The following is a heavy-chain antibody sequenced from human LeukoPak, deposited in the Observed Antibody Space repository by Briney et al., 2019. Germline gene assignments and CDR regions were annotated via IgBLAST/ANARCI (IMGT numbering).Heavy chain of an antibody. CDR2: INPNSGGT. CDR3: ARSRDNYYAYFDY. V-gene: IGHV1-2*02. CDR1: GYTFTGYY. Sequence: ASVKVSCKASGYTFTGYYMHWVRQAPGQGLEWMGWINPNSGGTNYAQKFQSRVTMTRDTSITTAYMELSRLRSVDTAVYYCARSRDNYYAYFDYWGQGTLVTVSS. J-gene: IGHJ4*02. D-gene: IGHD3-10*01.